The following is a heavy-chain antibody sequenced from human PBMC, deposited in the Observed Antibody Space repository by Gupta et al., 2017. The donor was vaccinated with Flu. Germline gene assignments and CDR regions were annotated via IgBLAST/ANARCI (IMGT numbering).Heavy chain of an antibody. J-gene: IGHJ6*02. CDR1: CFSLSNARMG. Sequence: VTLKESGPVLVKPTETLTLTCTVSCFSLSNARMGVSWIRQPPGKALEWLAHSVSNDEKSYRKSMKSRRTSAKANSKRQVVLTMTKRDPVETATYYCARKTTFGVVSGNDYYYGMDVGGQGTTVTVSS. CDR3: ARKTTFGVVSGNDYYYGMDV. D-gene: IGHD3-16*01. V-gene: IGHV2-26*01. CDR2: SVSNDEK.